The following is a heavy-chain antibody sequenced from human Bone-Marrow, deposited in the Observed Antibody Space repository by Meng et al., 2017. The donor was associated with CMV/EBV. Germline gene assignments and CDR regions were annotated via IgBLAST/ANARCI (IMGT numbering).Heavy chain of an antibody. Sequence: YTFTSYYMHWVRQAPGQGLEWMGIINPSGGSTSYAQKFQGRVTMTRDTSTSTVYMELSSLRSEDTAMYYCARVTIFGVARGGHFDYWGQGTLVTVSS. J-gene: IGHJ4*02. CDR1: YTFTSYY. V-gene: IGHV1-46*01. CDR3: ARVTIFGVARGGHFDY. CDR2: INPSGGST. D-gene: IGHD3-3*01.